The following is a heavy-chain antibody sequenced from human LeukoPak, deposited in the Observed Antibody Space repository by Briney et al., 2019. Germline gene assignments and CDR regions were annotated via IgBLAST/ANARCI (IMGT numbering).Heavy chain of an antibody. Sequence: ASVKVSCKASGGTFSSYAISWVRQAPGQGLEWMGRIIPILGIANYAQKFQGRVTITADKSTSTAYMELRSLRSDDTAVYYCARDSYSYYDFWSGIYYFDYWGQGTLVTVSS. J-gene: IGHJ4*02. D-gene: IGHD3-3*01. CDR3: ARDSYSYYDFWSGIYYFDY. V-gene: IGHV1-69*04. CDR2: IIPILGIA. CDR1: GGTFSSYA.